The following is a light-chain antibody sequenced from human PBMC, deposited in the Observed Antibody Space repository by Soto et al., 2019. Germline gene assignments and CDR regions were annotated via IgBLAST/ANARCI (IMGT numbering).Light chain of an antibody. V-gene: IGKV1-33*01. J-gene: IGKJ2*02. CDR1: HDIKNY. CDR2: DAS. CDR3: QQFDSVPCT. Sequence: IQMTQSPSSLSASVGDRVTLTCQASHDIKNYLIWYQQKAGRAPKLLIYDASSLGAGGSSRFSGSGSGTHFTLTITSLQPEDIATYYCQQFDSVPCTFGQGTKLQI.